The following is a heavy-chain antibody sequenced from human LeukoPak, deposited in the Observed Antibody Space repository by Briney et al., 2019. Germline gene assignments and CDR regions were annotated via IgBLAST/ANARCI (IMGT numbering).Heavy chain of an antibody. V-gene: IGHV3-72*01. Sequence: PGGSLRLSCVASGFTFSDHHMDWVRQAPGKGLEWVGRSRNKVNSYTTEYAASVKDTFTISRDDSTTSLYLEMNSLKTEDTAVYFCARVWGSSNWYFDLWGRGTLVTVSS. D-gene: IGHD2-2*01. CDR3: ARVWGSSNWYFDL. CDR2: SRNKVNSYTT. CDR1: GFTFSDHH. J-gene: IGHJ2*01.